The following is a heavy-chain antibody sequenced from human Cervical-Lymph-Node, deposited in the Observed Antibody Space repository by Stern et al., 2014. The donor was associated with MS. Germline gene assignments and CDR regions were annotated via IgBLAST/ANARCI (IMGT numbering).Heavy chain of an antibody. V-gene: IGHV1-46*01. CDR2: INPGGGST. CDR3: ARDNGGWSVDS. CDR1: GYTFTSNK. D-gene: IGHD6-19*01. J-gene: IGHJ4*02. Sequence: VQLVESGAEVKKPGASVKVSCKAFGYTFTSNKMHWVRQAPGQGLEWMGIINPGGGSTRYAQRLQGRVTMTRDTSTSTVYMEVTSLRSEDTAVYSCARDNGGWSVDSWGQGTLVIVSS.